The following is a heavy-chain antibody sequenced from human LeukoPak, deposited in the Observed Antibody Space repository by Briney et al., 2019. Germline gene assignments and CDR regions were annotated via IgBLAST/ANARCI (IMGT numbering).Heavy chain of an antibody. V-gene: IGHV3-74*01. CDR1: GFTFSSYW. CDR2: INSDGSST. CDR3: AREVSQVPYYFDY. J-gene: IGHJ4*02. Sequence: GGSLRLSCAASGFTFSSYWMHWVRQAPGKGLMWVSRINSDGSSTTYADSVKGRFTISRDNAKNTLYLQMNSLRAEDTAVYYCAREVSQVPYYFDYWGQGTLVTVSS.